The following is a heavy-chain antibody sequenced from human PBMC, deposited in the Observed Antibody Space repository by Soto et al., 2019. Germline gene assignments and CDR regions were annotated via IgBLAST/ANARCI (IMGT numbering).Heavy chain of an antibody. CDR3: AKSTELWFGELDY. V-gene: IGHV3-23*01. CDR2: ISGSGGST. D-gene: IGHD3-10*01. CDR1: GFTFSSYA. J-gene: IGHJ4*02. Sequence: EVQLLESGGGLVQPGGSLRLSCAASGFTFSSYAMSWVRQAPGKGLAWVSAISGSGGSTYYADSVKGRFTISRDNSKNTLYLQMNSLRAEDTAVYYCAKSTELWFGELDYWGQGTLVTVSS.